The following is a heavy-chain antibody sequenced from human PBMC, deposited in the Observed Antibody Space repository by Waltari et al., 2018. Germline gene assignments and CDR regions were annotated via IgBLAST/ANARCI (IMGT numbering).Heavy chain of an antibody. Sequence: VQLLESGGGLVQPGESLRLSCTASGFTFTSYSMSWVRQAPGKGLECVSSSSSNGAGTYYANSVKGRFTISRDNSKNTLYLQINSLRAEDTAIYYCVKDRPDWPIDYWGQGTLVTVSS. CDR2: SSSNGAGT. CDR3: VKDRPDWPIDY. CDR1: GFTFTSYS. D-gene: IGHD3-9*01. J-gene: IGHJ4*02. V-gene: IGHV3-23*01.